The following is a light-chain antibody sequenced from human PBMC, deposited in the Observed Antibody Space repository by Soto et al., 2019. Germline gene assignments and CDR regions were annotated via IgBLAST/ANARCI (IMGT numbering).Light chain of an antibody. CDR3: SSYTNINTRACV. CDR2: EVT. Sequence: QSALTQPASVSGSPGQSITISCTGTSGDIGSYNRVSWYQQHPGKAPKLIIYEVTDRPSGVSNRLSGSKSGNTASLTISGLQAQDEDEYYCSSYTNINTRACVFGTGTKVTVL. CDR1: SGDIGSYNR. V-gene: IGLV2-14*01. J-gene: IGLJ1*01.